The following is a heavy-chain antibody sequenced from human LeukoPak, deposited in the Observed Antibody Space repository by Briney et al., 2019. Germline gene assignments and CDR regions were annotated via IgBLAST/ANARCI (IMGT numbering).Heavy chain of an antibody. D-gene: IGHD2-2*01. Sequence: GGSLRLSCAASGFTFSSYWMSWVRQAPGKGLEWVANIKQDGSEKYYVDSVKGRFTISRDNAKNSLYLQMNSLRAEDTAVYYCAREWVNCSSTSCYGGGYYYYYGMDVWGQGTTVTVSS. J-gene: IGHJ6*02. CDR2: IKQDGSEK. V-gene: IGHV3-7*01. CDR3: AREWVNCSSTSCYGGGYYYYYGMDV. CDR1: GFTFSSYW.